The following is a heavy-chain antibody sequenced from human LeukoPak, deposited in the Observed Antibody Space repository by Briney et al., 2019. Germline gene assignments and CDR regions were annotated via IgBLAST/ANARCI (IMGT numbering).Heavy chain of an antibody. V-gene: IGHV5-51*01. CDR2: IYPDDSDT. CDR1: GCSFTSYW. D-gene: IGHD5-12*01. J-gene: IGHJ4*02. CDR3: ARRWYSGYDFYFDY. Sequence: GESLKISCKVSGCSFTSYWIGWVRQMPGKGLEWMGIIYPDDSDTRYSPSFQGQVTISADKSISTAYLQWSSLEASDTAMYYCARRWYSGYDFYFDYWGQGTLVTVSS.